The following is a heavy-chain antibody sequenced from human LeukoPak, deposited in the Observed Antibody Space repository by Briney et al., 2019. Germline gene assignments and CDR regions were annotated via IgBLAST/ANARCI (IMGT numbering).Heavy chain of an antibody. CDR1: GYTFTNYY. V-gene: IGHV1-2*02. CDR3: ASNIAVSLDGFDP. J-gene: IGHJ5*02. CDR2: VNPRSGDT. D-gene: IGHD6-19*01. Sequence: GASVRVSCKGSGYTFTNYYIHRVRQAPGQGLVWMGRVNPRSGDTKYAHDFEGRVFMTRDTSISTAFMEVRGLRPDDTAVYFCASNIAVSLDGFDPWGQGTLVTVSS.